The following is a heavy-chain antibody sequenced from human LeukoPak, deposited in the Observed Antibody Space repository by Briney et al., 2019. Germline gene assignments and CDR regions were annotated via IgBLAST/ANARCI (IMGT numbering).Heavy chain of an antibody. V-gene: IGHV4-4*02. CDR1: GASISSSNW. Sequence: PSETLSLTCIVSGASISSSNWWSWVRQPPGKGLEWIGEIYHSGSTNYNPSLKSRVTISVDKSKNQFSLKLSSVTAADTAVYYCASIFRCSSTSCYDYWGQGTLVTVSS. J-gene: IGHJ4*02. CDR3: ASIFRCSSTSCYDY. D-gene: IGHD2-2*01. CDR2: IYHSGST.